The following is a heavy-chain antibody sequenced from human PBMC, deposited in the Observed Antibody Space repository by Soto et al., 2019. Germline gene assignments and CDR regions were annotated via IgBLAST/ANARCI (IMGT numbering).Heavy chain of an antibody. CDR2: IYHSGST. D-gene: IGHD3-3*01. CDR1: SGSISSSNW. V-gene: IGHV4-4*02. J-gene: IGHJ4*02. CDR3: ASTPIFGPADY. Sequence: SETLSLTCAVSSGSISSSNWWSWVRQPPGKGLEWIGEIYHSGSTNYNPSLKSRVTISVDKSKNQFSLKLSSVTAADTAVYYCASTPIFGPADYWGQGTLVTVSS.